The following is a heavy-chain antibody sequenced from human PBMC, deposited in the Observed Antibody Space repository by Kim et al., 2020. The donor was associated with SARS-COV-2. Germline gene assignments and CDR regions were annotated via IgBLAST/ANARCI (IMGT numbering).Heavy chain of an antibody. CDR2: IYHSGST. CDR1: GYSISSGYY. CDR3: ARSTNSGYGP. V-gene: IGHV4-38-2*02. J-gene: IGHJ5*02. Sequence: SETLSLTCTVSGYSISSGYYWGWIRQPPGKGLEWIGSIYHSGSTYYNPSLKSRVTISVDTSKNQFSLKLSSVTAADTAVYYCARSTNSGYGPWGQGTLVT. D-gene: IGHD5-12*01.